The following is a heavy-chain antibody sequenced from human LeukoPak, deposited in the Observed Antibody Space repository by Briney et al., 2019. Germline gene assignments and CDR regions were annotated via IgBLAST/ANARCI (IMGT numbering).Heavy chain of an antibody. J-gene: IGHJ4*02. CDR3: ATATRFYCTTGVCPTSGLGYYFDY. V-gene: IGHV3-23*01. Sequence: PGGSLRLSCAASGFTFSNYAMNWVRQAPGKGLEWVSGISGSGGSTYYADSVKGRLTISRDNSKNTVYLQMDSLRAEDTAVYYCATATRFYCTTGVCPTSGLGYYFDYWGQGNLVTVSS. CDR2: ISGSGGST. D-gene: IGHD2-8*01. CDR1: GFTFSNYA.